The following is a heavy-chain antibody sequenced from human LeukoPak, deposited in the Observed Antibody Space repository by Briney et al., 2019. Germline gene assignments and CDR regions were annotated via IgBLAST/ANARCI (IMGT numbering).Heavy chain of an antibody. V-gene: IGHV3-48*03. J-gene: IGHJ4*02. Sequence: GGSLRLSCAASGFTFSSYEMNWVRQAPGKGLEWVSYISSSGSTIYYADSVKGRFTISRDNARNSLYLQMSSLRAEDTAVYYCARERAGGGGFDYWGQGTLVTVSS. CDR1: GFTFSSYE. CDR2: ISSSGSTI. CDR3: ARERAGGGGFDY. D-gene: IGHD3-16*01.